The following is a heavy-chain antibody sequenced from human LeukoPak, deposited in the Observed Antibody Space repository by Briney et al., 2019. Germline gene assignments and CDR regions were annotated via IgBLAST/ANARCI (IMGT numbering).Heavy chain of an antibody. CDR3: ARGPIVVVVAATANWFDP. V-gene: IGHV4-34*01. Sequence: SETLSLTCAVYGGSFGGYYWSWIRQPPGKGLEWIGEINHSGSTNYNPSLKSRVTISVDTSKNQFPLKLSSVTAADTAVYYCARGPIVVVVAATANWFDPWGQGTLVTVSS. J-gene: IGHJ5*02. D-gene: IGHD2-15*01. CDR2: INHSGST. CDR1: GGSFGGYY.